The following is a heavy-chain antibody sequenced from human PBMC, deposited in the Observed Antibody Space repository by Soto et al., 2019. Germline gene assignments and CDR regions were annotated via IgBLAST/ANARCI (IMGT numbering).Heavy chain of an antibody. J-gene: IGHJ5*01. CDR2: IYYSGTA. Sequence: LCLTCNVSGDSISSGRYYWSWIRQHPEKGLEWIGYIYYSGTAQYSPSFKSRITMSVDTSKSQFSLKMTSLTAADTAIYYCARGFSTDFDW. V-gene: IGHV4-31*03. CDR1: GDSISSGRYY. D-gene: IGHD3-3*01. CDR3: ARGFSTDFDW.